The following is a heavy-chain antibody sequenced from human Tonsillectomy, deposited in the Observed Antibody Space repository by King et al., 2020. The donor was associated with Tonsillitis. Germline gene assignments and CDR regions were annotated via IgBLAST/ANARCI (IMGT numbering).Heavy chain of an antibody. V-gene: IGHV4-59*11. CDR2: IHSGGTT. J-gene: IGHJ5*02. Sequence: QVQLQESGPGLVKPSETLSLTCSISGGSMRGLYWNWIRQTPGKGLEWIGYIHSGGTTHFSPSLRSRVSMSIDTSKNQFSLTLKSVTAADTAVYFCARDSSHFSDTTGYYWAAWFDPWGQGTPVTVSS. CDR1: GGSMRGLY. CDR3: ARDSSHFSDTTGYYWAAWFDP. D-gene: IGHD3-9*01.